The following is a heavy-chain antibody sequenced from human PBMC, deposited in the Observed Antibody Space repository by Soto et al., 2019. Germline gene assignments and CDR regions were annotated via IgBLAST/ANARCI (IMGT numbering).Heavy chain of an antibody. Sequence: GSLRLSCAASGFTFSSYAMSWVRQAPGKGLEWVSAISGSGGSTYYADSVKGRFTISRDNSKNTLYLQMNSLRAEDTAVEYCAKGRDFRYSSYYDAFDIWGQGTMVT. CDR2: ISGSGGST. V-gene: IGHV3-23*01. CDR3: AKGRDFRYSSYYDAFDI. J-gene: IGHJ3*02. CDR1: GFTFSSYA. D-gene: IGHD6-13*01.